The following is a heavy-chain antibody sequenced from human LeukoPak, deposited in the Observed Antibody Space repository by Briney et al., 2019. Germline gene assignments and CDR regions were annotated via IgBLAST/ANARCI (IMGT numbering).Heavy chain of an antibody. CDR3: YGYFYYYYMDV. CDR2: IYYSGST. D-gene: IGHD5-18*01. Sequence: PSETLSLTCTVSGGSISSYYWSWIRQPPGKGLEWIGYIYYSGSTNYNPSLKSRVTISVDTSKNQFSLKLTSGCARTTEGGYTYGYFYYYYMDVWGKGTTVTISS. V-gene: IGHV4-59*01. J-gene: IGHJ6*03. CDR1: GGSISSYY.